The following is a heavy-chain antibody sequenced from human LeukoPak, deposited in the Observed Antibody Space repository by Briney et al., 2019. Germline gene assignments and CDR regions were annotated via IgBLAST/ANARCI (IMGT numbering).Heavy chain of an antibody. V-gene: IGHV3-66*01. CDR2: IYSGGST. D-gene: IGHD4-17*01. Sequence: GGSPRLSCAASGFTVSSNYMSWVRQAPGKGLEWVSVIYSGGSTYYADSVKGRFTISRDNSKNTLYLQLNSLRAEDTAVYYCARDMTTVTTGDYWGRGTLVTVSS. CDR3: ARDMTTVTTGDY. J-gene: IGHJ4*02. CDR1: GFTVSSNY.